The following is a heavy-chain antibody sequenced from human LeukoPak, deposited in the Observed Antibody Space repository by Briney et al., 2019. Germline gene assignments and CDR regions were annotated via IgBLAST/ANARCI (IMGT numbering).Heavy chain of an antibody. CDR1: GGSISSGDYY. Sequence: SETLSLTXTVSGGSISSGDYYWSWIRQPPGKDLEWIGYIYYSGSTYYNPSLKSRVTISVDTSKNQFSLKLSSVTAADTAVYYCARVAPITIFGVVTSSGRRAFDIWGQGTMVTVSS. V-gene: IGHV4-30-4*08. D-gene: IGHD3-3*01. J-gene: IGHJ3*02. CDR3: ARVAPITIFGVVTSSGRRAFDI. CDR2: IYYSGST.